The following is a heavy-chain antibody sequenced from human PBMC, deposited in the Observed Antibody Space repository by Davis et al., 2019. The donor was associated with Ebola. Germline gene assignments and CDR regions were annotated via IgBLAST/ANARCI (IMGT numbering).Heavy chain of an antibody. CDR3: AKDLVAVTRD. CDR1: GFIFSNYA. D-gene: IGHD2-21*02. CDR2: ISGNGGST. J-gene: IGHJ4*02. V-gene: IGHV3-23*01. Sequence: GESLKISCAASGFIFSNYAMSWVRQAPGKGLEWVSAISGNGGSTNYADSVKGRFTFSRDNSKNTLYLQMNSLRAEDTAVYYCAKDLVAVTRDWGQGTLVTVSS.